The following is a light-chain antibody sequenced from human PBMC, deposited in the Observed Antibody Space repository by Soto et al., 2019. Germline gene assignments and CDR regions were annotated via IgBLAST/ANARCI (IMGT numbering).Light chain of an antibody. V-gene: IGKV1-5*03. CDR2: QAS. Sequence: DILMPQSPSTLSAAVGDRVTITCRASQSINYWLAWYQQKPGQAPKVLIHQASILLTGVPSRFSGSGSGTEFSLTISGLQPDDSATYFCQQYFIYQTFGQGTKVDIK. CDR1: QSINYW. CDR3: QQYFIYQT. J-gene: IGKJ1*01.